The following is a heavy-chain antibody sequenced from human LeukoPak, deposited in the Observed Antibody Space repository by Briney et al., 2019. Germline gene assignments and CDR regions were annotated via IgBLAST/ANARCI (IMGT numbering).Heavy chain of an antibody. CDR3: ARIFGSRYYFDN. D-gene: IGHD3-3*01. V-gene: IGHV2-70*11. J-gene: IGHJ4*02. CDR1: GFSLSTSGMC. CDR2: IDWDGDK. Sequence: SGPALVKPTQTLTLTCTFSGFSLSTSGMCVSWIRQPPGKALEWLARIDWDGDKYYNTSLKTRLTISKDTSKNQVVLIMTNMDPVDTVTYYCARIFGSRYYFDNWGQGTLVTVSS.